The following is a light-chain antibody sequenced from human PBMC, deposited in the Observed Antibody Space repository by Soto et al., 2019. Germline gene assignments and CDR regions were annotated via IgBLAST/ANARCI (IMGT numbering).Light chain of an antibody. CDR2: SND. CDR3: SSYTTNITPVV. J-gene: IGLJ2*01. V-gene: IGLV1-44*01. CDR1: SSNIGANP. Sequence: QSVLTQPPSASGTPGQRVTISCSGRSSNIGANPVNWYQQLPGMAPTVLIYSNDQRPSGVPDRFSGSKSGTSASLAISGLQSEDEADYYCSSYTTNITPVVFGGGTKLTVL.